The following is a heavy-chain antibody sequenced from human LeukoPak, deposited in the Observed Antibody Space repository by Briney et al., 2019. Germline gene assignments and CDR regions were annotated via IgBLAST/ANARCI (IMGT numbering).Heavy chain of an antibody. CDR3: ARVFREYSYGNAWFDP. CDR2: IIPILGIA. D-gene: IGHD5-18*01. J-gene: IGHJ5*02. CDR1: GGTFSSYT. V-gene: IGHV1-69*02. Sequence: SVKVSCKASGGTFSSYTISWVRQAPGQGLEWMGRIIPILGIANYAQKFQGRVTITADKSTSTAYMELSSLRSEDTAVYYCARVFREYSYGNAWFDPWGQGTLVTVSS.